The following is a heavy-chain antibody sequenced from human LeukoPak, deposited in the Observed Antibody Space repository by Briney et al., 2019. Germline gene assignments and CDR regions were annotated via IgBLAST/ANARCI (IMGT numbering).Heavy chain of an antibody. CDR2: IKQDGSEK. Sequence: PGGSLRLSCAASGFTFSSYSMNWVRQAPGKGLEWVANIKQDGSEKYYVDSVKGRFTISRDNAKNSLYLQMNSLRAEDTAVYYCARDPWCMHHCGAFDIWGQGTMVTVSS. V-gene: IGHV3-7*01. CDR3: ARDPWCMHHCGAFDI. D-gene: IGHD2-8*02. CDR1: GFTFSSYS. J-gene: IGHJ3*02.